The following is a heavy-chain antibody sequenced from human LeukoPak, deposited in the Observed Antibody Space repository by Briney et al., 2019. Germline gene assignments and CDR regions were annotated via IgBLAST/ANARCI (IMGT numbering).Heavy chain of an antibody. D-gene: IGHD6-19*01. J-gene: IGHJ5*02. CDR1: GGSISSSSYY. CDR2: IYYSGST. V-gene: IGHV4-39*01. Sequence: SETPSLTCTVSGGSISSSSYYWGWIRQPPGKGLEWIGSIYYSGSTYYNPSLKSRVTISVDTSKNQFSLKLSSVTAADTAVYYCAGLNPLAAVAANWFDPWGQGTLVTVSS. CDR3: AGLNPLAAVAANWFDP.